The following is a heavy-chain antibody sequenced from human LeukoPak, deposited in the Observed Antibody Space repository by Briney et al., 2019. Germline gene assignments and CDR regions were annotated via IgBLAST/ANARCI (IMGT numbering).Heavy chain of an antibody. D-gene: IGHD2/OR15-2a*01. CDR3: AALHYFGHGATRT. CDR1: GASIKSYH. V-gene: IGHV4-4*07. J-gene: IGHJ5*02. Sequence: SETLSLTCSVSGASIKSYHWSWIRRSAGKGLEWIGRIYSSGRVDHNPSLENRVSMSVDTSRNELLLELDSVTAVDTGVYYCAALHYFGHGATRTWGQGTLVTVSS. CDR2: IYSSGRV.